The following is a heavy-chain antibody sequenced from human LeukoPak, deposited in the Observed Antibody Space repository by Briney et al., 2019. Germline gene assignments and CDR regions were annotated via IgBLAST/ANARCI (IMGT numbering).Heavy chain of an antibody. CDR2: ISYDGSNK. CDR1: GFTFSSYG. CDR3: AKTGQRLGELSHIFDY. Sequence: GGSLRLSCAASGFTFSSYGMHWVRQAPGNGLEWVAVISYDGSNKYYADSVKGRFTISRDNSKNTLYQQMNSLRAEDTAVYYCAKTGQRLGELSHIFDYWGQGTLVTVSS. V-gene: IGHV3-30*18. D-gene: IGHD3-16*02. J-gene: IGHJ4*02.